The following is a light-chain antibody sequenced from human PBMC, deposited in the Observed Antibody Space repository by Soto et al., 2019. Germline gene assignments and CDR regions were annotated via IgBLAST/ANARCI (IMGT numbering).Light chain of an antibody. Sequence: ELVLTQSPGTQSLSPGERATLSCRASQSVSSSYLAWYQQKPGQAPRLLIYGASSRATGIPDRFSGSGSGTDFTLTISRLEPEDFAVYYCQQYGSSPPTFGQGTKVDIK. CDR2: GAS. CDR1: QSVSSSY. CDR3: QQYGSSPPT. J-gene: IGKJ1*01. V-gene: IGKV3-20*01.